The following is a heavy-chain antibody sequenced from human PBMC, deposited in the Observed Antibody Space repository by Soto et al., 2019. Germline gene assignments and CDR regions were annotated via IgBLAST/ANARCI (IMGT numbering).Heavy chain of an antibody. J-gene: IGHJ4*02. V-gene: IGHV3-74*01. Sequence: PGGSLRLSCAASGFTFSGYWMHWVRQAPGKGLVWVSRINSDGSSTSYADSVKGRFTISRDNAKNTLYLQMNSLRAEDTAVYYCRACRDGYTLIDYWGQGTLVTVSS. CDR3: RACRDGYTLIDY. CDR2: INSDGSST. D-gene: IGHD5-12*01. CDR1: GFTFSGYW.